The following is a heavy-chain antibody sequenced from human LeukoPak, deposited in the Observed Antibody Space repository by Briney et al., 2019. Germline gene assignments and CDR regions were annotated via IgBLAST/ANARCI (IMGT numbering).Heavy chain of an antibody. CDR3: ARAVERFLEWLPANYFDY. V-gene: IGHV3-7*01. D-gene: IGHD3-3*01. CDR2: IKQDGSEK. J-gene: IGHJ4*02. Sequence: GGSLRLSCAASGFTFSSYWMSWVRQAPGKGREGGANIKQDGSEKYYVDSVKGRFTISRDNAKNSLYLQMNSLRAEDTAVYYCARAVERFLEWLPANYFDYWGQGTLVTVSS. CDR1: GFTFSSYW.